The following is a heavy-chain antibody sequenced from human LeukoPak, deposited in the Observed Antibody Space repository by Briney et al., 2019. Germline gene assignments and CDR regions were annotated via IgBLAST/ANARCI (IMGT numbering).Heavy chain of an antibody. Sequence: GGSLRLSCAASGFSFSSFSMNWVRQAPGKGLEWVSSISSSSSHTYYADSVKGRFTISRDNAKNSLYLQMNSLRAEDTAVYYCARGLYPVACYAFDIWGQGTMVTVSS. CDR3: ARGLYPVACYAFDI. CDR2: ISSSSSHT. J-gene: IGHJ3*02. V-gene: IGHV3-21*01. D-gene: IGHD6-19*01. CDR1: GFSFSSFS.